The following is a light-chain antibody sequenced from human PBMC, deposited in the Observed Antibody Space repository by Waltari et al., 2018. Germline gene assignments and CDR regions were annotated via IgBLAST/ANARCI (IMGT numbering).Light chain of an antibody. J-gene: IGLJ3*02. V-gene: IGLV2-14*03. CDR1: SGDVGGDFF. Sequence: QSALTQPASLSGSPGQSISISCIGSSGDVGGDFFVSWYQDHPGQAPKVIIYDGSSRPSGVSDRFSGSKFGDTASLTISDLQPEDEATYYCASQSGNNVVMFGGGTKLTVL. CDR2: DGS. CDR3: ASQSGNNVVM.